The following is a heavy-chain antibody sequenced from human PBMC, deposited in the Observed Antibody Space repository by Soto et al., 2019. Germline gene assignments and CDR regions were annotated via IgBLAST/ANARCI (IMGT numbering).Heavy chain of an antibody. CDR3: VKHSGFLLTQCLFDY. CDR2: ISNSGGRK. J-gene: IGHJ4*02. Sequence: GSLRLPGSASAISFRTYAKPNGRSAPEKGLEWVSSISNSGGRKYYACSGQGRFTNSRDNSKNTLSLQMNSLRAEDTAIYYCVKHSGFLLTQCLFDYRGKGTLVTVSS. D-gene: IGHD3-3*01. CDR1: AISFRTYA. V-gene: IGHV3-23*01.